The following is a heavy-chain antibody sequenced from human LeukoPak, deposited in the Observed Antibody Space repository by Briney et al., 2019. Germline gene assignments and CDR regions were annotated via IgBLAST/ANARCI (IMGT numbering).Heavy chain of an antibody. J-gene: IGHJ2*01. CDR3: ATQPLETYYYDSSGSDWYFDL. V-gene: IGHV3-11*03. CDR2: ISSSSSYT. CDR1: GFTFSDYY. Sequence: GGSLRLSCAASGFTFSDYYMSWIRQAPGKGLEWVSYISSSSSYTNYADSVKGRFTISRDNSKNTLYLQMNSLRAEDTAVYYCATQPLETYYYDSSGSDWYFDLWGRGTLVTVSS. D-gene: IGHD3-22*01.